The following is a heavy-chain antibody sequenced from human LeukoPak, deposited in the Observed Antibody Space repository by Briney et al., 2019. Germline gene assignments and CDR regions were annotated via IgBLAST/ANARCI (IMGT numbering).Heavy chain of an antibody. CDR2: IYTSGST. CDR3: AREGAGARSLDY. V-gene: IGHV4-4*07. Sequence: SETLSLTCTVSGGSISDYYWSWIRQPARKGLEWIGRIYTSGSTNYNPSLKSRVTMSVDTSKNQFSLKLSSVTAADTAVYYCAREGAGARSLDYWGQGYLVTVSS. D-gene: IGHD1-26*01. CDR1: GGSISDYY. J-gene: IGHJ4*02.